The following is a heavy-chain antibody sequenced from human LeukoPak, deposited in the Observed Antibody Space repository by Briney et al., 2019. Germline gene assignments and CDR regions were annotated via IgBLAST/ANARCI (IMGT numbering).Heavy chain of an antibody. Sequence: ASVKVSCXASGYTFTGYYMHWVRLAHGQGLEWMGLINPNSGGTNYAQKFQGRVTMTRDTSISTAYMELSRLRSDDTAVYYCASLTSGYLLEYFQHWGQGTLVTVSS. CDR3: ASLTSGYLLEYFQH. V-gene: IGHV1-2*06. CDR2: INPNSGGT. D-gene: IGHD3-22*01. CDR1: GYTFTGYY. J-gene: IGHJ1*01.